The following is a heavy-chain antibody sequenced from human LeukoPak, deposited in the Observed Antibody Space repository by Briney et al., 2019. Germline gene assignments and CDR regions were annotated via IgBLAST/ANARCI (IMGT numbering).Heavy chain of an antibody. CDR3: ASQPTRALRY. CDR2: TYYGGSS. Sequence: TPSETLSLTCTVSGGSISSSRNYWGWVRQPPGKGLEWIGSTYYGGSSNYNPSLKSRVTISVDTSKNLFSLKLTSVTAADTAVYYCASQPTRALRYWGQGTLVTVSS. D-gene: IGHD2-2*01. J-gene: IGHJ4*02. CDR1: GGSISSSRNY. V-gene: IGHV4-39*01.